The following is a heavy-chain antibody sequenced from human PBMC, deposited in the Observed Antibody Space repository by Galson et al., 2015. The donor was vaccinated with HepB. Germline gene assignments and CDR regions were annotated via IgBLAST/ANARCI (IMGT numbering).Heavy chain of an antibody. CDR1: GYSFTSYW. D-gene: IGHD3-22*01. J-gene: IGHJ5*02. V-gene: IGHV5-51*01. CDR2: IYPGDSDT. CDR3: AREGAPSGWGGNWFDP. Sequence: QSGAEVTKPGESLKISCKGSGYSFTSYWIGWVRQMPGKGLEWMGIIYPGDSDTRYSPSFQGQVTISADKSISTAYLQWSSLRASDTAMYYCAREGAPSGWGGNWFDPWGQGTLVTVSS.